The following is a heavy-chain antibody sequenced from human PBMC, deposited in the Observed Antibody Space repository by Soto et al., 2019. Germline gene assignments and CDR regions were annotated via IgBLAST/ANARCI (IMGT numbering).Heavy chain of an antibody. CDR2: TYYRSKWYN. D-gene: IGHD4-17*01. V-gene: IGHV6-1*01. Sequence: SPTISLTGAISGDSVSSNSAAWNWIRQSPSRGLEWLGRTYYRSKWYNDYAVSVKSRITINPDTSKNQFSLQLNSVTPEDTAVYYCARDPFTDYGGNSYCFHPWGQGTLVTVSS. J-gene: IGHJ5*02. CDR1: GDSVSSNSAA. CDR3: ARDPFTDYGGNSYCFHP.